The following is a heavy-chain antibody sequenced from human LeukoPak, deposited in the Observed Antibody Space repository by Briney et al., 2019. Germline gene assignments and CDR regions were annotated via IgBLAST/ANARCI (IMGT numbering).Heavy chain of an antibody. CDR2: FDPEDGET. D-gene: IGHD2-15*01. V-gene: IGHV1-24*01. CDR1: GYTLTELS. J-gene: IGHJ5*02. CDR3: ATAPWYAHWFDP. Sequence: ASVKVSCTVSGYTLTELSMHWVRQAPGKGLEWMGGFDPEDGETIYAQKFQGRVTMTEDTSTDTAYMELSSLRSEDTAVYYCATAPWYAHWFDPWGQGTLVTVSS.